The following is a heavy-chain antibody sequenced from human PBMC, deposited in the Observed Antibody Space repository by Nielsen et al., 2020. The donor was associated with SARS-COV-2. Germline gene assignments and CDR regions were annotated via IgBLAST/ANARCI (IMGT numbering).Heavy chain of an antibody. CDR2: ISSSSSYI. CDR3: AKEGNSGSDYDH. Sequence: GGSLRLSCAASGFTFSSYSMNWVRQAPGKGLEWVSSISSSSSYIYYADSVKGRFTISRDNAKNSLYLQMNSLRAEDTAVYYCAKEGNSGSDYDHWGQGTLVTVSS. J-gene: IGHJ5*02. CDR1: GFTFSSYS. D-gene: IGHD1-26*01. V-gene: IGHV3-21*01.